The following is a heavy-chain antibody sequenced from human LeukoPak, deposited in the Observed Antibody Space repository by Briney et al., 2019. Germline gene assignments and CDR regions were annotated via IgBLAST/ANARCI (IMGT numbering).Heavy chain of an antibody. CDR3: ASAVDSSGYPLDY. CDR2: IYYSGST. D-gene: IGHD3-22*01. CDR1: GGSISSSSYY. Sequence: SETLSLTCTVSGGSISSSSYYWGWIRQPPGKGLEWIGSIYYSGSTYYNPSLKSRVTISVDTSKNQFSLKLSSVTAADTAVYYCASAVDSSGYPLDYWGQGTLVTVSS. J-gene: IGHJ4*02. V-gene: IGHV4-39*07.